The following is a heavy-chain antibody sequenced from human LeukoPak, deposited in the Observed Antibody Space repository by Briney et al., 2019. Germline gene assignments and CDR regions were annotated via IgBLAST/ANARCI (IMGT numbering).Heavy chain of an antibody. CDR2: ISYSGDNK. CDR1: GFNLTNYA. D-gene: IGHD5-24*01. J-gene: IGHJ6*04. V-gene: IGHV3-30*04. Sequence: GGSLRLSCAASGFNLTNYAMHWVRQAPGKGLEWVTLISYSGDNKYYADSVKGRFTFSRDKSKNTLYLQMNSLRPEDSAVYYCASDPRDGGQNVWGKGTTVTVSS. CDR3: ASDPRDGGQNV.